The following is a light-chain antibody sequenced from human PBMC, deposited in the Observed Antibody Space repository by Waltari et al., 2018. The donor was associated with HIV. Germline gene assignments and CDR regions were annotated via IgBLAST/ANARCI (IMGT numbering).Light chain of an antibody. J-gene: IGLJ3*02. Sequence: QSVVTQPPSASGTPGQRVSMSCSGSASNIRRNTVTWYQHLPQTAPKLLIYNNDERPSGVPDRFSASKTGTSASLDISGLQSEDEADYYCATWDDGLSGWVFGGGTKLTVL. CDR1: ASNIRRNT. V-gene: IGLV1-44*01. CDR2: NND. CDR3: ATWDDGLSGWV.